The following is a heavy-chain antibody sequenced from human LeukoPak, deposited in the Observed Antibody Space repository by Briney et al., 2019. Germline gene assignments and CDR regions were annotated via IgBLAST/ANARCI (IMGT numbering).Heavy chain of an antibody. J-gene: IGHJ5*02. Sequence: PSETLSLTCTVSGGSISSYYWSWIRQPPGKGLEWIGYIYYSGSTNYNPSLKSRVAISVDTSKNQFSLKLSSVTAADTAVYYCARVGEGVFDPWGQGTLVTVSS. CDR3: ARVGEGVFDP. V-gene: IGHV4-59*01. CDR1: GGSISSYY. D-gene: IGHD1-26*01. CDR2: IYYSGST.